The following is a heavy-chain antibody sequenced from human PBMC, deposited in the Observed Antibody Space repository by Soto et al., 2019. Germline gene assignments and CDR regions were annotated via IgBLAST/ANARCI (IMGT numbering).Heavy chain of an antibody. D-gene: IGHD3-3*01. J-gene: IGHJ5*02. CDR1: VDSVSSNSAA. CDR2: TYYRSKWYN. V-gene: IGHV6-1*01. CDR3: ARTTYDFWSGYNNNWFDP. Sequence: SQTLSLTCAISVDSVSSNSAAWNWIRQSPSRGLEWLGRTYYRSKWYNDYAVSVKSRITINPDTSKNQFSLQLNSVTPEDTAVYYCARTTYDFWSGYNNNWFDPWGQGTLVTVSS.